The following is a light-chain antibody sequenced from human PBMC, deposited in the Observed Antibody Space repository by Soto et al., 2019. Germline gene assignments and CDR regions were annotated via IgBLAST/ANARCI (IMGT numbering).Light chain of an antibody. Sequence: QSVLTQPPSVSGAPGQRVTISCTGSSSNIGAGYDVHWYQQLPGTAPKLLIYGNSNRTSGVPDRFSGSKSGTSASLAITGFQAEDEADYYCQSYDSSLSALFGGGTKLTVL. CDR2: GNS. V-gene: IGLV1-40*01. CDR1: SSNIGAGYD. CDR3: QSYDSSLSAL. J-gene: IGLJ3*02.